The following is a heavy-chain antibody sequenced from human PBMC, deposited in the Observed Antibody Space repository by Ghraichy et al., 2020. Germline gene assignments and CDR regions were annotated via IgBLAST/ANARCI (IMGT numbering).Heavy chain of an antibody. Sequence: GGSLRLSCSASGFTFSDYAMFWVRQAPGKGLQYVSVILTDEVTTYYPDFVKGRFTISRDNSKNTLYLQMTSLRTDDTAVYYCVKDGGYTYDYWGQGTLVTVSS. CDR2: ILTDEVTT. CDR1: GFTFSDYA. J-gene: IGHJ4*02. D-gene: IGHD5-18*01. CDR3: VKDGGYTYDY. V-gene: IGHV3-64D*06.